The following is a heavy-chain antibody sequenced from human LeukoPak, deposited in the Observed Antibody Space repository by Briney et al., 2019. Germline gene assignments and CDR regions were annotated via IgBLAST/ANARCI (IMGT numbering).Heavy chain of an antibody. CDR2: ISYDGSNK. J-gene: IGHJ4*02. Sequence: GGSLRLSCAASGFTFSSYAMHWVRQASGKGLEWEAVISYDGSNKYYADSVKGRFTISRDNSKYTLYLQMNSLRAEDTAVYYCARDLGVDYYDSSAYSHWGQGTLVTVSS. CDR1: GFTFSSYA. D-gene: IGHD3-22*01. V-gene: IGHV3-30*04. CDR3: ARDLGVDYYDSSAYSH.